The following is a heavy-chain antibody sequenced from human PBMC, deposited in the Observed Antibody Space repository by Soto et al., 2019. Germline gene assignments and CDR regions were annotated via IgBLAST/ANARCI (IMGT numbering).Heavy chain of an antibody. CDR1: GLTFNNYW. V-gene: IGHV3-7*05. CDR2: IRPDGNEQ. Sequence: VQLVESGGDLVQPGGSLRLSCSASGLTFNNYWMSWFRQAPGKGLEWVANIRPDGNEQHYVDSVKGRFIFSRDNAKSSLSLQMNILRVEDTAVYYCAPSRGYSYEDWGQGTLVTVYS. CDR3: APSRGYSYED. D-gene: IGHD5-18*01. J-gene: IGHJ4*02.